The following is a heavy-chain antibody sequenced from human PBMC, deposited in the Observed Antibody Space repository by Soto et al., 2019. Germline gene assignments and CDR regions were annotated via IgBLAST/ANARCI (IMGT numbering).Heavy chain of an antibody. Sequence: QITLKESGPTLVKPTQTLTLTCTFSGFSLSTSGVGVGWIRQPPGKALEWLALIYWDDDKRYSPSLKSRLTNPQDPPKNPVVLKKNKQDPGDTATYFCAHKRITGTLDNWFDPWGQGTLVTVSS. V-gene: IGHV2-5*02. J-gene: IGHJ5*02. CDR1: GFSLSTSGVG. CDR2: IYWDDDK. CDR3: AHKRITGTLDNWFDP. D-gene: IGHD1-7*01.